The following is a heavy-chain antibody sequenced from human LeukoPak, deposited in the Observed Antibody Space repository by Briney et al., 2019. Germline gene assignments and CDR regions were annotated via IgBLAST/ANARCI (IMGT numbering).Heavy chain of an antibody. CDR3: ARTYYYDSSGYYYGWQGAFDI. J-gene: IGHJ3*02. Sequence: PSETLSLTCTVSGGSISSYYWSWIRQPPGKGLEWIGYIYYSGSTNYNPSLKSRVTISVDTSKNQFSLKLSSVTAVDTAVYYCARTYYYDSSGYYYGWQGAFDIWGQGTMVTVSS. CDR1: GGSISSYY. CDR2: IYYSGST. V-gene: IGHV4-59*12. D-gene: IGHD3-22*01.